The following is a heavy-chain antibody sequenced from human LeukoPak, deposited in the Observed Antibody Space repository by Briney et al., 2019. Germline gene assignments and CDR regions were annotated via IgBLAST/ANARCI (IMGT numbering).Heavy chain of an antibody. CDR1: GFTFSTYE. D-gene: IGHD5-12*01. CDR2: IASSGLNT. Sequence: QPGGSLRLSCAASGFTFSTYEMNWVRQAPGKGLEWVSLIASSGLNTYYADSVRGRFTISRDNSKHTLSLQMNSLRVEDTAIYYCARDIELSTWGLGTLVTVSS. CDR3: ARDIELST. V-gene: IGHV3-23*01. J-gene: IGHJ3*01.